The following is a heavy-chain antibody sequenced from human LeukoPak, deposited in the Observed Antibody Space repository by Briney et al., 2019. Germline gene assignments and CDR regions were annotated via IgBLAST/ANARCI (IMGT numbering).Heavy chain of an antibody. D-gene: IGHD3-10*01. CDR1: GFTFSDYY. CDR2: ISSSGSTI. CDR3: AKDASPPMVRGLNYMDV. V-gene: IGHV3-11*04. Sequence: GGSLRLSCAASGFTFSDYYMSWIRQAPGKGLEWVSYISSSGSTIYYADSVKGRFTISRDNSKNTLYLQMNSLRAEDTAVYYCAKDASPPMVRGLNYMDVWGKGTTVTISS. J-gene: IGHJ6*03.